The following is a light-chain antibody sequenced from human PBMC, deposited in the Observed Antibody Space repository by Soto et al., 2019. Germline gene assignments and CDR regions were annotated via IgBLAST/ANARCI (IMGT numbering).Light chain of an antibody. CDR1: QSINSY. CDR2: DAS. CDR3: QQRSNWPLT. V-gene: IGKV3-11*01. J-gene: IGKJ4*01. Sequence: EIVLTQSPATLSLTPGEGATLSCRASQSINSYLAWYQQKPGQAPRLLIYDASNRATGVPARFSGFGSGADFTLTITSLEPEDSAIYYWQQRSNWPLTFGGGTKVDIK.